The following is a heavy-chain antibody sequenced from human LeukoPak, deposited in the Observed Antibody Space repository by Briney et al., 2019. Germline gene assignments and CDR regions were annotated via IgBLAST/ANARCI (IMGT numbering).Heavy chain of an antibody. J-gene: IGHJ4*02. CDR3: ARVGVTYYGSGSYPDY. CDR2: INPNSGGT. CDR1: GYTFTGYC. D-gene: IGHD3-10*01. Sequence: ASVKVSCKASGYTFTGYCMHWVRQAPGQGLECMGRINPNSGGTNYAQKFQGRVTMTRDTSISTAYMELSRLRSDDTAVYYRARVGVTYYGSGSYPDYWGQGTLVTVSS. V-gene: IGHV1-2*06.